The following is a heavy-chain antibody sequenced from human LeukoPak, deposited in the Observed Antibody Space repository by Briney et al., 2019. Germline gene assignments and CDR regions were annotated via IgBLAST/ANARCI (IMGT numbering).Heavy chain of an antibody. D-gene: IGHD1-26*01. J-gene: IGHJ6*03. V-gene: IGHV1-18*01. CDR2: ICAYNGNT. CDR3: ARDYPGIVGATSDYMDV. CDR1: GYTFTSYG. Sequence: ASVKVSCKASGYTFTSYGISWVRLAPGQGLEWMGWICAYNGNTNYAQKLQGRVTMTTDTSTSTAYMELRSLRSDDTAVYYCARDYPGIVGATSDYMDVWGKGTTVTVSS.